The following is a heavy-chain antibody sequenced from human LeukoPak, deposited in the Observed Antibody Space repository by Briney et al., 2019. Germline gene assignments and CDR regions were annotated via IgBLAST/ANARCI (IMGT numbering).Heavy chain of an antibody. CDR3: ARSHGLY. J-gene: IGHJ4*02. CDR1: GGSFSGYL. Sequence: PSETLSLTCSVSGGSFSGYLRSWIRQPPGKGLEWIGYISHSGDTNYAPSLNSRVTSSLDTSKNQFSLTLSSVSAADTAVYYCARSHGLYWGQGTLVTVSS. V-gene: IGHV4-59*01. CDR2: ISHSGDT.